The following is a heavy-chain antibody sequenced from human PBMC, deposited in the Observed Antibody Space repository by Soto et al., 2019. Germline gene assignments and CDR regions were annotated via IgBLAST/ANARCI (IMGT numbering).Heavy chain of an antibody. CDR2: ISGSGGST. V-gene: IGHV3-23*01. CDR3: AKATTTVTKLYYFDY. J-gene: IGHJ4*02. CDR1: GFTFSSYA. D-gene: IGHD4-17*01. Sequence: GGSLRLSCAASGFTFSSYAMSWVRQAPGKGLEWVSAISGSGGSTYYADSVKGRFTISRDNSKNTLYLQMNSLRAEDAAVYYCAKATTTVTKLYYFDYSGQGTLVTVPQ.